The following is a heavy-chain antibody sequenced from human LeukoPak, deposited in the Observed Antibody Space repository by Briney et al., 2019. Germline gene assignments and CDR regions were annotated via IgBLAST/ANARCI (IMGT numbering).Heavy chain of an antibody. J-gene: IGHJ4*02. D-gene: IGHD6-13*01. CDR3: AAMRPTGYSSILFDY. Sequence: SVKVSCKASGFTFTSSAVQWVRRARGQHLEWIGWIVVGSGNTNYAQKFQERVTITRDMSTSTAYMELSSLRSEDTAVYYCAAMRPTGYSSILFDYWGQGTLVTVSS. CDR1: GFTFTSSA. V-gene: IGHV1-58*01. CDR2: IVVGSGNT.